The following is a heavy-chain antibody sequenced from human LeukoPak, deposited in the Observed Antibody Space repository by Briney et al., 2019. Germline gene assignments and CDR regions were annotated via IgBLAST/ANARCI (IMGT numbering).Heavy chain of an antibody. Sequence: ASVKVSCKASGYTFTSYGISWVRPAPGQGVEGMGWISAYNGNTNYAQKLQGRVTMHTDTSTSTAYMELRSLRSDDTAVYYCARDLAARYGSGSYYNMYDYYAMDVWGQGTTVTVSS. D-gene: IGHD3-10*01. J-gene: IGHJ6*02. CDR2: ISAYNGNT. V-gene: IGHV1-18*01. CDR3: ARDLAARYGSGSYYNMYDYYAMDV. CDR1: GYTFTSYG.